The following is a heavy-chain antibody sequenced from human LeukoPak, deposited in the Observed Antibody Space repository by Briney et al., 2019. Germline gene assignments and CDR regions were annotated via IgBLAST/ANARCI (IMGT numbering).Heavy chain of an antibody. Sequence: ASETLSLTCTVSGGSITSDYWSWIRQPAGKGLEWIGRLFTSGSTTYNPSLKSRVTMSLDTSKNQFFLKLSSVTAADTAAYFCSRGGANDLWGQGTLVTVSS. CDR2: LFTSGST. CDR3: SRGGANDL. D-gene: IGHD4/OR15-4a*01. CDR1: GGSITSDY. V-gene: IGHV4-4*07. J-gene: IGHJ5*02.